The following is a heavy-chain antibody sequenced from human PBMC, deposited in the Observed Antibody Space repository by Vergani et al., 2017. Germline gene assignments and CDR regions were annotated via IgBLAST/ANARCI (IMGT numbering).Heavy chain of an antibody. CDR2: IYTSGST. V-gene: IGHV4-61*02. Sequence: QVQLQESGPGLVKPSQTLSLTCTVSGGSISSGSYYWSWIRQPAGKGLEWIGRIYTSGSTNYNPSLKSRVTISVDTSKNQFSLKLSSLTAADTAVYYCARGQGYCSSTSCHSSAFDIWGQGTMVTVSS. CDR1: GGSISSGSYY. J-gene: IGHJ3*02. D-gene: IGHD2-2*02. CDR3: ARGQGYCSSTSCHSSAFDI.